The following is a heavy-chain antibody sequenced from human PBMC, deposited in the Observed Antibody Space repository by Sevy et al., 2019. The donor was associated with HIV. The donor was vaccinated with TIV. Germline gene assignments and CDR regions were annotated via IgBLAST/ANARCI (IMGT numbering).Heavy chain of an antibody. Sequence: GGSLRLSCAASGFTFSSYDMHWVRQATGKGLEWVSAIGTAGDTYYPGSVKGRFTISRENAKNSLYLQMNSLRAGDTAVYYCARGFYYGHAFDIWGQWTMVTVSS. CDR1: GFTFSSYD. V-gene: IGHV3-13*01. J-gene: IGHJ3*02. CDR3: ARGFYYGHAFDI. D-gene: IGHD3-10*01. CDR2: IGTAGDT.